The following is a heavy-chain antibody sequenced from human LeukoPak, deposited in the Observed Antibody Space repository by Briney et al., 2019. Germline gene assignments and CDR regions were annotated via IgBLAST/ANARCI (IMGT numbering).Heavy chain of an antibody. J-gene: IGHJ4*02. D-gene: IGHD6-13*01. Sequence: PGGSLRLSCAASGFTFSSYAMHWVRQAPGKGLEWVAVISYDGSNKYYADSVKGRFTISRDNSKNMLYLQMNSLRAEDTAVYYCARDLAAAGTFDYWGQGTLVTVSS. V-gene: IGHV3-30-3*01. CDR2: ISYDGSNK. CDR3: ARDLAAAGTFDY. CDR1: GFTFSSYA.